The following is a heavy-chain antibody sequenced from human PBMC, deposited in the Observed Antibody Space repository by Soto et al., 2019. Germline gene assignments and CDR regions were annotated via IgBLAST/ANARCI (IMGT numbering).Heavy chain of an antibody. V-gene: IGHV3-33*01. CDR3: ARAHGPSLGSCLDL. J-gene: IGHJ5*02. CDR2: IGYDGGSE. Sequence: QVQLVESGGGVVQPGRSLRLSFAAPGFTLSAYGMHWVRQAPGEGLGWVAVIGYDGGSEYYADSVEGRFTISRDNAKNTVYLHMDTLRGDDTAVYYCARAHGPSLGSCLDLWGQGTLVTVSS. D-gene: IGHD2-2*01. CDR1: GFTLSAYG.